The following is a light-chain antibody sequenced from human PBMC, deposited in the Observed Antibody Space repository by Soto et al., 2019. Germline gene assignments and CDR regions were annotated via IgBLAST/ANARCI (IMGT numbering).Light chain of an antibody. J-gene: IGKJ3*01. CDR3: QQYGNVPFT. V-gene: IGKV1-33*01. CDR2: DAS. CDR1: QDISNN. Sequence: DIQLTQSPASLSASVGDRVTITCQASQDISNNLNWYQQKPGKAPKLLIYDASNMETGVPSRFSGSGSGTDFTFTISSLQPEDIATYYCQQYGNVPFTFGPGTKVDIK.